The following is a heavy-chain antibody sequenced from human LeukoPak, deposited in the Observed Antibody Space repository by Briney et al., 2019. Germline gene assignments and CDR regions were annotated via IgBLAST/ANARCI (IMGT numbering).Heavy chain of an antibody. Sequence: PGGSLRLSCAASGFTFSNAWMNWVRQGPGKGLGWVSYISSSNSYTNYADSVRGRFYADSVKGRFTISRVNAKNSLYLQMNSLRAEDTAVYYCASLTYYFDSSGYYPGYFQHWGQGTLATVSS. D-gene: IGHD3-22*01. J-gene: IGHJ1*01. CDR2: ISSSNSYT. V-gene: IGHV3-11*03. CDR1: GFTFSNAW. CDR3: ASLTYYFDSSGYYPGYFQH.